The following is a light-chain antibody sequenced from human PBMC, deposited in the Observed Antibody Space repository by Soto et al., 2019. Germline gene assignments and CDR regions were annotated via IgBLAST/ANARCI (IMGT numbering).Light chain of an antibody. CDR2: GDN. Sequence: QSVLTQPPSVSGAPGQRVTIPCTGSNSNIGSFYDVHWYQQLPGTVPKLLIYGDNNRPSGVPDRFSGSKSGTSASLAITGLQVEDEADYYCQSYDNSLSHVLFGGGTKLTVL. V-gene: IGLV1-40*01. CDR3: QSYDNSLSHVL. CDR1: NSNIGSFYD. J-gene: IGLJ2*01.